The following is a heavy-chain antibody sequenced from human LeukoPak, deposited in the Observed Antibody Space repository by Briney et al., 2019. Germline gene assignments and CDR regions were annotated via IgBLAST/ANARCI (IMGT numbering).Heavy chain of an antibody. Sequence: PSETLSLTCTVSGGSISTYYWSWIRQPPGKGLEWIGYIYHSGNTNYNPSLKSRVTISVDTSKIQFSLKLSSVTAADTAVYYCARGIAAPGTIWYYYYMDVWGKGTTVTISS. J-gene: IGHJ6*03. CDR1: GGSISTYY. CDR2: IYHSGNT. CDR3: ARGIAAPGTIWYYYYMDV. D-gene: IGHD6-13*01. V-gene: IGHV4-59*01.